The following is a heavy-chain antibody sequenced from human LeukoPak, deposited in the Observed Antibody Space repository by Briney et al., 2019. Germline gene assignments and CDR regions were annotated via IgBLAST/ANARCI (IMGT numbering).Heavy chain of an antibody. CDR2: IRYDGSNK. CDR1: GFTFSSYG. D-gene: IGHD3-22*01. Sequence: PGRSLRLSCAASGFTFSSYGMHWVRQAPGKGLEWVAFIRYDGSNKYYADSVKGRFTISRDNSKNTLYLQMNSLRAEDTAVYYCAKDIPLLYYDSSGYNWFDPWGQGTLVTVSS. V-gene: IGHV3-30*02. CDR3: AKDIPLLYYDSSGYNWFDP. J-gene: IGHJ5*02.